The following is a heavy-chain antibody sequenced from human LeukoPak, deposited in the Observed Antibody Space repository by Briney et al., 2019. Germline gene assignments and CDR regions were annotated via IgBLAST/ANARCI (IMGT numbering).Heavy chain of an antibody. D-gene: IGHD3-10*01. CDR3: AKDSPTLYGSGSYYNLDH. J-gene: IGHJ4*02. CDR1: GFTFSSYA. CDR2: ISGSGDST. V-gene: IGHV3-23*01. Sequence: GGSLRLSCAASGFTFSSYAMSWVRQAPGKGLEWVSVISGSGDSTYYADSVKGRFTISRDNSKNTLYLQMNTLRAEDTAVYYCAKDSPTLYGSGSYYNLDHWGQGTLVTVSS.